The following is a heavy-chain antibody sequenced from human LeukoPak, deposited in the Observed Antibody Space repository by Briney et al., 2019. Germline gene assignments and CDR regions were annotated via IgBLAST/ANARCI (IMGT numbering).Heavy chain of an antibody. D-gene: IGHD1-26*01. Sequence: PSETLSLTCTVSGGSISSSSYYWGWIRQPPGKGLEWIGSIYYSGSTYYNPSLKSRVTISVDTSKNQFSLKLSSVTAADTAVYYCRVYSGSYPDYYYHMDVWGKGTTVTVSS. CDR1: GGSISSSSYY. CDR3: RVYSGSYPDYYYHMDV. V-gene: IGHV4-39*01. J-gene: IGHJ6*03. CDR2: IYYSGST.